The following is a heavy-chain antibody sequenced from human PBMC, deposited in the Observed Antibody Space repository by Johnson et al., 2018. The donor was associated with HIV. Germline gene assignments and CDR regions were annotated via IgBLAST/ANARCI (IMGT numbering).Heavy chain of an antibody. CDR3: VRGRLYSSGWTHGGAFDI. CDR2: ISYDGRNK. V-gene: IGHV3-30*04. Sequence: VQVVESGGGVVQPGRSLRLSCAASGFTFSSYAIHWVRQAPGKGLEWVGVISYDGRNKYYAASVKGRFTLSRDNSKNTLYLQMHSLRAEDTDVYYCVRGRLYSSGWTHGGAFDIWGPGTMVAVSS. CDR1: GFTFSSYA. J-gene: IGHJ3*02. D-gene: IGHD6-19*01.